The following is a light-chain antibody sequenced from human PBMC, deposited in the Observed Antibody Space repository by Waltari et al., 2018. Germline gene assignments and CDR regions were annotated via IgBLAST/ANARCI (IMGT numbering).Light chain of an antibody. Sequence: QSALTQPASVSGSPGQSITISCTGTSSDVGGYNSVSWYQQHPGKAPKLIIYEVSNRPSGVSNRFSGSKSCNTASLTISGLQAEDEADYDCSSYTSSTTLFGGGTKLTVL. CDR1: SSDVGGYNS. V-gene: IGLV2-14*01. CDR3: SSYTSSTTL. J-gene: IGLJ2*01. CDR2: EVS.